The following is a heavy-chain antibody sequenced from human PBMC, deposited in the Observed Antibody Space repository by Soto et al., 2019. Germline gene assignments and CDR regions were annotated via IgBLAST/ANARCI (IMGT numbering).Heavy chain of an antibody. J-gene: IGHJ4*02. CDR1: GFTFSTYG. CDR3: ARDGSGSTHKFDY. CDR2: IWYDGSNK. Sequence: QVQLGESGGGVGQPGWSLRLSCAASGFTFSTYGMHWVRQAPGKGLEWVAVIWYDGSNKYYADSVKGRFTISRDNSKNTLYLQMNSPRLEDTAVYYCARDGSGSTHKFDYWGQGTLVTVSS. V-gene: IGHV3-33*01. D-gene: IGHD1-26*01.